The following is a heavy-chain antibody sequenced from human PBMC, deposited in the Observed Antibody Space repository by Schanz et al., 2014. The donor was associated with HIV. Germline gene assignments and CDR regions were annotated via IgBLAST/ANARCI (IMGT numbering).Heavy chain of an antibody. CDR1: GGTFINYA. J-gene: IGHJ4*02. CDR3: ARDSPVAAGTLDY. D-gene: IGHD6-13*01. Sequence: QVQLVQSGAEVKKPGSSVKVFCRASGGTFINYAFSWVRQAPGQGLEWMGGIIPLFGTSNYAQKFQGRVTITADKSTSTVYMDLSSLRSEDTAVYYCARDSPVAAGTLDYWGQGTLVTVSS. V-gene: IGHV1-69*06. CDR2: IIPLFGTS.